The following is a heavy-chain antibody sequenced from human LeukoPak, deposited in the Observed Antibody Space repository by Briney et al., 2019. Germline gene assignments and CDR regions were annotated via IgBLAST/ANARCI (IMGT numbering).Heavy chain of an antibody. CDR1: GFTFSSYA. V-gene: IGHV3-30-3*01. Sequence: PGRSLRLSCAASGFTFSSYAMHWVRQAPGKGLEWVAVISYDGSNKYYADSVKGRFTISRDNSKNTLYLQMNSLRAEDTALYYCAKDATSVAPSALDYWGQGTLVTVSS. CDR2: ISYDGSNK. CDR3: AKDATSVAPSALDY. J-gene: IGHJ4*02. D-gene: IGHD6-19*01.